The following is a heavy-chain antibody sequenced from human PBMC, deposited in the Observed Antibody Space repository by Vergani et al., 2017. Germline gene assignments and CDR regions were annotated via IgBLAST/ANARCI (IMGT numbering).Heavy chain of an antibody. CDR2: VSHSGDT. D-gene: IGHD2-2*01. J-gene: IGHJ3*02. V-gene: IGHV4-4*03. Sequence: QVKLQESGPGLVKPPGTLSLNCAVSGDSISSNLWWSWVRQSPGKGLEWIGEVSHSGDTNYNPSLKSRVTMSVDKSTNQFSLKLTYVTAADTAVYYCARIVIIPSARDDFDIWGQGTSVTV. CDR3: ARIVIIPSARDDFDI. CDR1: GDSISSNLW.